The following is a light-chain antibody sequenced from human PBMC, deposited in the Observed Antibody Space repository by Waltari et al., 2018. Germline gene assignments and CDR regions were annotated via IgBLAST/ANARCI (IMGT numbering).Light chain of an antibody. CDR2: GAS. Sequence: EIVLTQSPGTLSLSPGERATLSCRASQSTSTYLAWYQQKPGQAPRLLIYGASTRATDIPDRFSGSGSGTDFTLTISRLEPEDFAVYYCQQHGTSPITFGQGTRLEIK. V-gene: IGKV3-20*01. CDR3: QQHGTSPIT. J-gene: IGKJ5*01. CDR1: QSTSTY.